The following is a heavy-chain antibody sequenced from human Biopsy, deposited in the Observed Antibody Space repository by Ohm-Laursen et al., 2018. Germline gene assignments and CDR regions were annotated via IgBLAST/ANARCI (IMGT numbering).Heavy chain of an antibody. V-gene: IGHV4-34*01. Sequence: TLSLTCAVYGESFNGYHWSWIRQTPGKGLEWIGEINHSGRTNYNPSLKSRVTISVDTSKNQFSLKVRSATAADTAVFYCARHGSQGYCTGGSCVDYWGQGILVTVSS. CDR2: INHSGRT. CDR3: ARHGSQGYCTGGSCVDY. D-gene: IGHD2-15*01. CDR1: GESFNGYH. J-gene: IGHJ4*02.